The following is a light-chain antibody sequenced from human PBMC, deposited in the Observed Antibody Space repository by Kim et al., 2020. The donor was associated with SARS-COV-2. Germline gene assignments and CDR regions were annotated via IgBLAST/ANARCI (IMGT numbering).Light chain of an antibody. CDR1: QGVTNTC. J-gene: IGKJ5*01. CDR2: AAS. Sequence: LSPGEIATLSCRTSQGVTNTCLAWYQQKLGQAPRLLIDAASTRATGIPDRFSGSGSGSDYTLTITRLEPEDFAVYYCQQYGDSITFGQGTRLEIK. V-gene: IGKV3-20*01. CDR3: QQYGDSIT.